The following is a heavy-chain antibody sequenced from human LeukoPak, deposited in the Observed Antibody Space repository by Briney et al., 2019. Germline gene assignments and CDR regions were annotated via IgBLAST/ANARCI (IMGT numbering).Heavy chain of an antibody. CDR1: GFTFSSYG. CDR3: ARSTSSEYDIYHFDY. D-gene: IGHD3-9*01. J-gene: IGHJ4*02. Sequence: HPGWSLRLSCAASGFTFSSYGMHWVRQAPGKGLEWVAVIWFDGNNKYYADSVKGRFTISRDNSKDTLYLQMNSLRAEDTAVYYCARSTSSEYDIYHFDYWGQGTLVTVSS. V-gene: IGHV3-33*01. CDR2: IWFDGNNK.